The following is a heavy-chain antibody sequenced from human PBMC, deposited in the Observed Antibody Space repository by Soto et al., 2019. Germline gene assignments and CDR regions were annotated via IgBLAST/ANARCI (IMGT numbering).Heavy chain of an antibody. D-gene: IGHD5-18*01. CDR3: ARMRYSLEYYFDY. CDR2: INHSGST. CDR1: GGSFSGYY. V-gene: IGHV4-34*01. Sequence: PSETLSLTCAVYGGSFSGYYWSWIRQPPGKGLEWIGEINHSGSTNCNPSLKSRVTISVDTSKNQFSLKLSSVTAADTAVYYCARMRYSLEYYFDYWGQGTLVTVSS. J-gene: IGHJ4*02.